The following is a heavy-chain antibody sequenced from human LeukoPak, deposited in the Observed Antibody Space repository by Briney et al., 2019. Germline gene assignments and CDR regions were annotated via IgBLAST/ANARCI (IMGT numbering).Heavy chain of an antibody. D-gene: IGHD6-13*01. CDR3: AKLLAAVGDHDYYYYGIDV. V-gene: IGHV3-30*02. CDR1: GFTFSSYG. CDR2: IRYDGSNK. J-gene: IGHJ6*02. Sequence: GGSLRLSCAASGFTFSSYGMHWVRQAPGKGLEWVAFIRYDGSNKYYADSVKGRFTISRDNSKNTLYLQMNSLRAEDTAVYYCAKLLAAVGDHDYYYYGIDVWGQGTTVTVSS.